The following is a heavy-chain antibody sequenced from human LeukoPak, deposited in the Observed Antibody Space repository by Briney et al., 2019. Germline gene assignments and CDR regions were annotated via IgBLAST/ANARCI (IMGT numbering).Heavy chain of an antibody. V-gene: IGHV2-70*11. CDR3: ARESMVRGVIGDY. J-gene: IGHJ4*02. CDR2: IAWDDDK. Sequence: SGPALVKPPQTLTLTCTFSGFSLSTSGMCVSWIRQPPGKALEWLARIAWDDDKYYSTSLKTRLTISKDTSKNQVVLTMTTMDPVDTATYYCARESMVRGVIGDYWGQGTLVTVSS. CDR1: GFSLSTSGMC. D-gene: IGHD3-10*01.